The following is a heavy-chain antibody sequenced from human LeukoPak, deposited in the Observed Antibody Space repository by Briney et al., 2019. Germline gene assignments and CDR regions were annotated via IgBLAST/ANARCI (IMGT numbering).Heavy chain of an antibody. CDR1: GGTSSSYA. Sequence: ASVKVSCKASGGTSSSYAINWVRQAPGQGLEWMGGIIPIFGTAKYAQKFQGRVTITTDESTSTAYMELISLRSEDTAVYYCARVGRDENEGTWSTFDYWGQGTLVTVSS. V-gene: IGHV1-69*05. D-gene: IGHD5-24*01. J-gene: IGHJ4*02. CDR3: ARVGRDENEGTWSTFDY. CDR2: IIPIFGTA.